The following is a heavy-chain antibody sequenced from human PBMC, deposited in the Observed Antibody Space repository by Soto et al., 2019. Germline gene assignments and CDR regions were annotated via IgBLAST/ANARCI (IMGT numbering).Heavy chain of an antibody. V-gene: IGHV4-39*01. D-gene: IGHD3-22*01. CDR2: IYYSGST. J-gene: IGHJ4*02. CDR1: GGSISSSSYY. CDR3: AVVVITEGYCDY. Sequence: SETLSLTCTVSGGSISSSSYYWGWIRQPPGKGLEWIGSIYYSGSTYYNPSLKSRVTISVDTSKNQFSLKLSSVTAADTAVYYCAVVVITEGYCDYWGQGTQVTVSS.